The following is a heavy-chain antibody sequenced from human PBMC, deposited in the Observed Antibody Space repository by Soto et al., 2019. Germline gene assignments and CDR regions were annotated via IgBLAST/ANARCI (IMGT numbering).Heavy chain of an antibody. Sequence: QVQLVQSEAEVKKPGSSVKVSCKASGGTFSSYTVSWVRQAPGQGLEWMGGIIPIFGTADYAQRFQGRGTITSDESTSTAYFEQTRLRYEYTAIYYCATKYCSGGNCYRGYYYYSMDVWGQGTTVTVSS. CDR1: GGTFSSYT. D-gene: IGHD2-15*01. CDR3: ATKYCSGGNCYRGYYYYSMDV. V-gene: IGHV1-69*19. J-gene: IGHJ6*02. CDR2: IIPIFGTA.